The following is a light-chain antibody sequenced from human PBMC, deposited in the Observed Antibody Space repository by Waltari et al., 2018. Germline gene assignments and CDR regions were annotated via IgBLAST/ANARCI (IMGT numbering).Light chain of an antibody. CDR2: GAS. CDR1: QSVSRA. Sequence: EIVLTQSPGTLSLSPGERVTLSCRASQSVSRALAWYQQKPGQAPRLLIYGASSRATGIPYRFSGSGSGTDFSLTISRLEPEDFAVYYCQHYVRLPVTFGQGTKVEIK. CDR3: QHYVRLPVT. V-gene: IGKV3-20*01. J-gene: IGKJ1*01.